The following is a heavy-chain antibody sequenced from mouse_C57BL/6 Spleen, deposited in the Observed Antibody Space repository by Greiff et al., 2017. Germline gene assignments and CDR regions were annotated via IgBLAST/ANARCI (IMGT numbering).Heavy chain of an antibody. Sequence: EVQGVESGEGLVKPGGSLKLSCAASGFTFSSYAMSWVRQTPEKRLEWVAYISSGGDYIYYADTVKGRFTISRDNARNTLYLQLISLKSEDTAMYYCTRDGAGSYYFDYWGQGTTLTVSS. J-gene: IGHJ2*01. V-gene: IGHV5-9-1*02. CDR2: ISSGGDYI. D-gene: IGHD2-3*01. CDR1: GFTFSSYA. CDR3: TRDGAGSYYFDY.